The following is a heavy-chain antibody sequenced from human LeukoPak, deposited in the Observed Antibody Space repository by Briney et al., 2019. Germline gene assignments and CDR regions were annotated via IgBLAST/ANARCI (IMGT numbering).Heavy chain of an antibody. CDR3: ASGGDYVGIAATFRY. CDR1: GFNFSATY. V-gene: IGHV3-11*01. CDR2: ISNRGITI. Sequence: GGSLRLSCAASGFNFSATYMAWIRQAPGKGLEWISYISNRGITINYADSVRGRFTISRDDVKSSLYLHMNNLRTDDTALYYCASGGDYVGIAATFRYWGQGSLVTVSS. J-gene: IGHJ4*02. D-gene: IGHD4-23*01.